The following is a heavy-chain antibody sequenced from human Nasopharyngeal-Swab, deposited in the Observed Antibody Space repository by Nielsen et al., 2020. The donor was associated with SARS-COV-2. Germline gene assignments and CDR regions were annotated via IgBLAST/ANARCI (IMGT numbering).Heavy chain of an antibody. CDR3: TTDLAITMVRGVMYYYYGMDV. J-gene: IGHJ6*02. Sequence: GESLKISCAASGFTFSNAWMSWVRQAPGKGLEWVGRIKSKTDGGTTDYAAPVKGRLTISRDDSKNTLYLQMNSLKTEDTAVYYCTTDLAITMVRGVMYYYYGMDVWGQGTTVTVSS. CDR2: IKSKTDGGTT. D-gene: IGHD3-10*01. V-gene: IGHV3-15*01. CDR1: GFTFSNAW.